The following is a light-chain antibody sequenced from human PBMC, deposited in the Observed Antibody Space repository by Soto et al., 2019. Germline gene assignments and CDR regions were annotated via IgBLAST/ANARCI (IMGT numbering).Light chain of an antibody. CDR3: AAWDDSLNGVV. Sequence: QSVLTQLPSASGTPGETVTISCSGTGSNLAGYTVNWYHQVPGAAPKVLIYSNNQRPSGVPDRISGSKSGTSASLAISGLQSEDEGDYFCAAWDDSLNGVVFGGGTKLTVL. J-gene: IGLJ2*01. CDR2: SNN. CDR1: GSNLAGYT. V-gene: IGLV1-44*01.